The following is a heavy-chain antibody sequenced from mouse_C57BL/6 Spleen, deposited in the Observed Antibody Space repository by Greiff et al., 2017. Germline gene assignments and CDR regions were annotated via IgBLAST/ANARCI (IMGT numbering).Heavy chain of an antibody. D-gene: IGHD1-1*01. CDR1: GYTFTSYW. J-gene: IGHJ3*01. CDR3: ARASTTVVATTPFAY. Sequence: VKLQQPGTELVKPGASVKLSCKASGYTFTSYWMHWVKQRPGQGLEWIGNINPGNGGTNYNEKFKGKATLTVDKSSSTAYMQLSSLTSEDSAVYYCARASTTVVATTPFAYWGQGTLVTVSA. V-gene: IGHV1-53*01. CDR2: INPGNGGT.